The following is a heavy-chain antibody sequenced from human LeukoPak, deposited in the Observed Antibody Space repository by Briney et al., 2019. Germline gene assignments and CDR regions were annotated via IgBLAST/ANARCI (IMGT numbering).Heavy chain of an antibody. CDR2: INPNSGGT. Sequence: ASVKVSCKASGYTFTGYYMHWVRQAPGQGLEWMGWINPNSGGTNYAQKFQGRVTMTRDTSISTVYMELSSLRSEDTAVYYCARDSIAYCSGGSCYLEGYFDYWGQGTLVTVSS. V-gene: IGHV1-2*02. CDR3: ARDSIAYCSGGSCYLEGYFDY. CDR1: GYTFTGYY. J-gene: IGHJ4*02. D-gene: IGHD2-15*01.